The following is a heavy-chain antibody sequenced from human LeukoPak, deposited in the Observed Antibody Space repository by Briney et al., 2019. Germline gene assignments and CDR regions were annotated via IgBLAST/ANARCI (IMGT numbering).Heavy chain of an antibody. J-gene: IGHJ3*01. V-gene: IGHV3-30*02. CDR2: IRYDGSNK. D-gene: IGHD3-10*01. Sequence: GGSLRLSCAASGFTFSTYGMHWVRQAPGKALEWLAFIRYDGSNKFYAESVRGRFTISRDNSKNTLYVQMNSLRTEDTAVYYCAKDRYYYGSESYPIEAFDVWGQGTMVSVS. CDR3: AKDRYYYGSESYPIEAFDV. CDR1: GFTFSTYG.